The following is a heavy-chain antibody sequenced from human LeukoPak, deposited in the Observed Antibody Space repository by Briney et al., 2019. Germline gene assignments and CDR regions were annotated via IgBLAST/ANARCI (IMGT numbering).Heavy chain of an antibody. CDR3: ARGGYSYGYLVDY. J-gene: IGHJ4*02. V-gene: IGHV4-4*07. Sequence: SETLSLTCTVSGGSISSYYWSWIRQPAGKGLEWIGRVYASGSTNYNPSLKRRVTMSVDTSKNQVSLKLSSVTAADTAVYYCARGGYSYGYLVDYWGQGTLVTVSS. CDR2: VYASGST. CDR1: GGSISSYY. D-gene: IGHD5-18*01.